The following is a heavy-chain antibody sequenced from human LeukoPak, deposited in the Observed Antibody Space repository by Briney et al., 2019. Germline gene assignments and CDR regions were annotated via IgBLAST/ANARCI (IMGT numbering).Heavy chain of an antibody. D-gene: IGHD6-6*01. V-gene: IGHV1-69*05. Sequence: SVKVSCKASGGTFSSYAISWVRQAPGQGLEWMGGIIPIFGTANYAQKFQGRVTITTDESTSTAYMELSSLRSEDTAVYYCARALYSSSSGWDYFDYWGQGTLVTVSS. J-gene: IGHJ4*02. CDR2: IIPIFGTA. CDR1: GGTFSSYA. CDR3: ARALYSSSSGWDYFDY.